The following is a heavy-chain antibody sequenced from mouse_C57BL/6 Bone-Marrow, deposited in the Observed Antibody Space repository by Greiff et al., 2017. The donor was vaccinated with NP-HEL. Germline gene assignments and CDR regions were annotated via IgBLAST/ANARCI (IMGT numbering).Heavy chain of an antibody. CDR2: INPNNGGN. D-gene: IGHD2-4*01. V-gene: IGHV1-26*01. J-gene: IGHJ4*01. CDR1: GYTFTDYY. Sequence: EVQLQQSGPELVKPGASVKISCKASGYTFTDYYMNWVKQSHGKSLEWIGDINPNNGGNSYNQKFKGKATLTVDKSSSTAYMELRSLAAEESAVYDCARATYYDYDGAMDFWGQGTAVTVSS. CDR3: ARATYYDYDGAMDF.